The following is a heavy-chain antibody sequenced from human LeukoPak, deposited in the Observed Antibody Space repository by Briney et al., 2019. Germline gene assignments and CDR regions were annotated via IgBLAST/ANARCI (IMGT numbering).Heavy chain of an antibody. CDR1: GFTFSSYW. D-gene: IGHD3-16*01. V-gene: IGHV3-48*04. CDR3: TRVGDVRYYYYYMDV. J-gene: IGHJ6*03. CDR2: ISSSGSTI. Sequence: SGGSLRLSCAASGFTFSSYWMSWVRQAPGKGLEWVSYISSSGSTIYYADSVKGRFTISRDNAKNSLYLQMNSLKTEDAAVYYCTRVGDVRYYYYYMDVWGKGTTVTVSS.